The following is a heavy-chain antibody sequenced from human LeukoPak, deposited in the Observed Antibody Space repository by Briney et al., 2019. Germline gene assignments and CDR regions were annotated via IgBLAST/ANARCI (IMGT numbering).Heavy chain of an antibody. J-gene: IGHJ2*01. D-gene: IGHD6-13*01. CDR3: ARGIAAAGTGSWYFDL. V-gene: IGHV4-59*01. CDR1: GGSISSYY. Sequence: PSETLSLTCTVSGGSISSYYWSWIRQPPGKGLEWIGYIYYSGSTNYNPSLKSRVTISVDTSKNQFSLKLSSVTAADTAVYYCARGIAAAGTGSWYFDLWGRGTLVTVSS. CDR2: IYYSGST.